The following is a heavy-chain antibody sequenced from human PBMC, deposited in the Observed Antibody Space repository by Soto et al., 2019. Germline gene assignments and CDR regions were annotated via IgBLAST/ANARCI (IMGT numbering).Heavy chain of an antibody. CDR3: SRIPGGLYESLYYFGF. D-gene: IGHD6-19*01. CDR1: GFSLSNARMG. Sequence: QVTLKESGPVLVKPTETLTLTCTVSGFSLSNARMGVSWIRQPPGKALEWLAHIFSNDEKSYSTSLKSRLTNSKDTSKSQVVLNKTNMEPVDTATYYCSRIPGGLYESLYYFGFWGQGTLVTVSS. CDR2: IFSNDEK. V-gene: IGHV2-26*01. J-gene: IGHJ4*02.